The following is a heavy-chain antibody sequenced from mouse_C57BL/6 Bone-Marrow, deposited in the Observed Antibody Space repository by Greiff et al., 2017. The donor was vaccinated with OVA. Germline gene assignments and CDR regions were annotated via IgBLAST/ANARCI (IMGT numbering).Heavy chain of an antibody. CDR1: GYTFTSYW. D-gene: IGHD1-1*01. V-gene: IGHV1-61*01. CDR2: IYPSDSET. CDR3: ARGGSRYGSSPRYFDV. J-gene: IGHJ1*03. Sequence: QVQLQQPGAELVRPGSSVKLSCKASGYTFTSYWMDWVKQRPGQGLEWIGNIYPSDSETHYNQKFKDKATLTVDKSSSTAYMQLSSLTSEDSAVYYCARGGSRYGSSPRYFDVWGTGTTVTVSS.